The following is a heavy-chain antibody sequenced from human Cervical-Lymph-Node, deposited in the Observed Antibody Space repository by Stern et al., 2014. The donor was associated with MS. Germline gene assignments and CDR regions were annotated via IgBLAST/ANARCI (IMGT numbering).Heavy chain of an antibody. V-gene: IGHV3-30*18. J-gene: IGHJ3*02. CDR2: ISYDGSHK. CDR1: GFTFRSYG. CDR3: AKGEYSSDAYDI. Sequence: VHLVESGGGVVQPGGSLRLSCVAFGFTFRSYGIHWVRQSPGKGLEWVAVISYDGSHKFYEDSVKGRFAISRDNSKDTLYLQMNSLRVEDTAVYYCAKGEYSSDAYDIWGQGTMVTVSS. D-gene: IGHD6-13*01.